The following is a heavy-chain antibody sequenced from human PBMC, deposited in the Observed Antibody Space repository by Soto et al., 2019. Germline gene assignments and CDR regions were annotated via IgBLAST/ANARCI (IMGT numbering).Heavy chain of an antibody. J-gene: IGHJ4*02. CDR3: ARECYYCDGSGYYYFDY. D-gene: IGHD3-22*01. CDR1: GGTFSSYA. Sequence: SVKVSCKASGGTFSSYAISWVRQAPGQGLEWMGGIIPIFGTANYAQKFQGRVTITADESTSTAYMELSSLRSEDTAVYYCARECYYCDGSGYYYFDYWGQGTLVTVSS. V-gene: IGHV1-69*13. CDR2: IIPIFGTA.